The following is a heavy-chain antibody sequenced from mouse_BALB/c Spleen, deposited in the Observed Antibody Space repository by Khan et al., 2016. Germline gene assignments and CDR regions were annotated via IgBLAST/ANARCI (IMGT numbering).Heavy chain of an antibody. Sequence: QIQLVQSGPELKKPGETVKISCKASGYTFTNYGMNWVKQAPGKGLKWMGWINTYTGEPTYADDFKGRFAFSSETSASTAYLQINNLKNEDTATYFCARLGRGYAMDYWGQGTSVTVSS. V-gene: IGHV9-3-1*01. D-gene: IGHD4-1*01. CDR3: ARLGRGYAMDY. CDR1: GYTFTNYG. J-gene: IGHJ4*01. CDR2: INTYTGEP.